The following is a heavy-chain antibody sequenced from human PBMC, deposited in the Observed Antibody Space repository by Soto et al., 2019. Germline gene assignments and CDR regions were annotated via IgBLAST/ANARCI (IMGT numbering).Heavy chain of an antibody. D-gene: IGHD2-8*01. J-gene: IGHJ6*03. CDR2: VNIDGSGT. Sequence: EVQLVESGGGLVQPGGSLRLSCTASEFRFSTYWMHWVRQVPGKGPVWISHVNIDGSGTSYADSVRGRFIISRDNANNGLYLKMGGRRVEDRAVYYCARAHQGDNGRVMDVWGKGTPVTVSS. CDR3: ARAHQGDNGRVMDV. CDR1: EFRFSTYW. V-gene: IGHV3-74*01.